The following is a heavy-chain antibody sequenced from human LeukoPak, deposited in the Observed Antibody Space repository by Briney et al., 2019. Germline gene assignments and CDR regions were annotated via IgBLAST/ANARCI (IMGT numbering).Heavy chain of an antibody. CDR1: GGSISSYY. D-gene: IGHD2-2*01. Sequence: SETLSLTCTVSGGSISSYYWSWIRQPPGRGLEWIGYIYYSGSTSYNPSLKSRVTISVDTSKNQFSLKLSSVTAADTAVYYCARAAYCSSTSCLWFDPWGQGTLVTVSS. CDR3: ARAAYCSSTSCLWFDP. CDR2: IYYSGST. J-gene: IGHJ5*02. V-gene: IGHV4-59*01.